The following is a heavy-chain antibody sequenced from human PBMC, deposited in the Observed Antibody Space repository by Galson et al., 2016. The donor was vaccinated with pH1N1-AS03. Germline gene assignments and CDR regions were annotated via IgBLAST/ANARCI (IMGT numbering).Heavy chain of an antibody. CDR1: GFTFNTYW. D-gene: IGHD6-13*01. CDR3: ASAIAAACSS. V-gene: IGHV3-7*01. CDR2: IKQDGSEK. Sequence: SLRLSCAASGFTFNTYWMHWVRQAPGKGLEWVANIKQDGSEKYYVDSVKGRFTISRDNAKNSLYLQMNSLRAEDTAVYYCASAIAAACSSGGQGTLVTVSS. J-gene: IGHJ4*02.